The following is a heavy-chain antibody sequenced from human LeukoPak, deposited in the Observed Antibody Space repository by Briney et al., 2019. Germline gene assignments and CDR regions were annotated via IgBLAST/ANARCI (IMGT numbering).Heavy chain of an antibody. CDR3: ARQYCSGGSCYSEGWFDP. V-gene: IGHV5-51*01. D-gene: IGHD2-15*01. CDR2: IYPGDSDT. Sequence: GESLKISCKGSGYSFTNYWIGWVRQMPGKGLEWMGIIYPGDSDTRYSPSFQGQVTISADKSISTAYLQWSSLKASDTAMYYCARQYCSGGSCYSEGWFDPWGQGTLVTVSS. CDR1: GYSFTNYW. J-gene: IGHJ5*02.